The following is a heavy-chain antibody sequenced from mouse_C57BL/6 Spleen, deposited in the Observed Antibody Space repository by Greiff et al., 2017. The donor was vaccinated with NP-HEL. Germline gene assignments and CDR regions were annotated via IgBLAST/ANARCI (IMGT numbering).Heavy chain of an antibody. CDR2: FYPGSGSI. CDR1: GYTFTEYT. J-gene: IGHJ2*01. V-gene: IGHV1-62-2*01. CDR3: ARHEEPLYYGSRGVYFDY. D-gene: IGHD1-1*01. Sequence: VQLQQSGAELVKPGASVKLSCKASGYTFTEYTIHWVKQRSGQGLEWIGWFYPGSGSIKYNEKFKDKATLTADKSSSTVYMELSRLASEDSAVYFCARHEEPLYYGSRGVYFDYWGQGTTLTVAS.